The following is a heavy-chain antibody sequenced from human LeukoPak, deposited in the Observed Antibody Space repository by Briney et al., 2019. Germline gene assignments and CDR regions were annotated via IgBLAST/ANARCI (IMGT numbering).Heavy chain of an antibody. J-gene: IGHJ6*03. Sequence: ASVKVSCKASGYTFTSYGISWVRQAPGQGLEWMGWISAYNGNTNYAQKFQGRVTITADESTSTAYMELSSLRSEDAAVYYCARGDIVVVPAAKNYYYYYMDVWGKGTTVTISS. D-gene: IGHD2-2*01. CDR3: ARGDIVVVPAAKNYYYYYMDV. CDR1: GYTFTSYG. CDR2: ISAYNGNT. V-gene: IGHV1-18*01.